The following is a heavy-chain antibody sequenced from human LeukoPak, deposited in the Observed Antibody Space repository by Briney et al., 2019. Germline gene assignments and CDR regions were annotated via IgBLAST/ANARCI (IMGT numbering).Heavy chain of an antibody. Sequence: PSETLSLTCIVSGGSIRNYYWSWIRQPPGKGLEWIGYIYYSGSTNYNPSLKSRVTISVDTSKNQFSLKLSSVTAADTAVYCCASQTWAVAGNHFDYWGQGTLVTVYS. J-gene: IGHJ4*02. D-gene: IGHD6-19*01. CDR2: IYYSGST. CDR3: ASQTWAVAGNHFDY. CDR1: GGSIRNYY. V-gene: IGHV4-59*08.